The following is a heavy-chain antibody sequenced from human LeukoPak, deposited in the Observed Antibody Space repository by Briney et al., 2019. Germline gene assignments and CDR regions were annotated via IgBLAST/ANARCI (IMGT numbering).Heavy chain of an antibody. D-gene: IGHD2-2*01. CDR3: ARADCSSTSCYPRLAYGMDV. CDR1: GDSISSYY. J-gene: IGHJ6*02. Sequence: SETLSLTCTVSGDSISSYYWSWIRQPAGKGLEWIGRYTSGSTNYNPSLQSRVTMSVDTSKNQFSLKLSSVTAADTAVYYCARADCSSTSCYPRLAYGMDVWGQGTTVTVSS. CDR2: YTSGST. V-gene: IGHV4-4*07.